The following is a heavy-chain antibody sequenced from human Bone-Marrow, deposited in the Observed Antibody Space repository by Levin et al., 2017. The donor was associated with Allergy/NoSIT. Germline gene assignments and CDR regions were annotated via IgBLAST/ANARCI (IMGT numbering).Heavy chain of an antibody. CDR3: SVYHYNASGYFDS. J-gene: IGHJ4*02. Sequence: PGGSLRLSCAASEFTFRGSTVHWVRQASGKGLEWVGHIRSKTNTYATAYAASLRGRLTISRDDSKNTAYLQMDSLTTEDAAVYYCSVYHYNASGYFDSWGQGTLVSVSS. CDR2: IRSKTNTYAT. CDR1: EFTFRGST. V-gene: IGHV3-73*01. D-gene: IGHD3-3*01.